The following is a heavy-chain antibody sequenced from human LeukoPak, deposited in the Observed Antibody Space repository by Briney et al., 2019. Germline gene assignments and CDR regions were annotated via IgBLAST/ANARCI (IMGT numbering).Heavy chain of an antibody. J-gene: IGHJ4*02. Sequence: GGSLRLSCAASGFTFSSYWMSWVRQAPGKGPERVANIRNDGGETYYMDSVKGRFTISRDNARNALYLQMNRLRVEDTAAYYCARDMGWQQFDCWGQGTLVTVSS. CDR2: IRNDGGET. CDR3: ARDMGWQQFDC. CDR1: GFTFSSYW. D-gene: IGHD5-24*01. V-gene: IGHV3-7*01.